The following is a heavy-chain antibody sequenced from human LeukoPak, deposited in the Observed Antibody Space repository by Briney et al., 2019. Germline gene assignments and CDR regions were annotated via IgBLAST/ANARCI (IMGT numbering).Heavy chain of an antibody. CDR3: ARRAARELSYFDN. V-gene: IGHV4-59*08. CDR2: IYYSGST. D-gene: IGHD3-16*02. CDR1: GGSISSYY. J-gene: IGHJ4*02. Sequence: PSETLSLTCTVSGGSISSYYWSWIRQPPGKGLEWIGYIYYSGSTNYNPSLKSRVTISVDTSKNQFSLKLSSVTAADTAVYYCARRAARELSYFDNWGQGTLVTVSS.